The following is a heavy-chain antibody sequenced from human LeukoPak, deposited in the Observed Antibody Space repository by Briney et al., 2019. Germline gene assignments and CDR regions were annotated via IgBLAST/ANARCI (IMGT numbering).Heavy chain of an antibody. CDR2: ISYDGSNK. CDR1: GFTFSSYG. D-gene: IGHD3-22*01. Sequence: GGSLRLSCAASGFTFSSYGMHWVRQAPGKGLEWVAVISYDGSNKYYADSVKGRFTISRDNSKNTLYLQMNSLRAEDTAVYYCAKDRYYYDSSGYYPWVYYYGMDVWGQGTTVTVSS. J-gene: IGHJ6*02. V-gene: IGHV3-30*18. CDR3: AKDRYYYDSSGYYPWVYYYGMDV.